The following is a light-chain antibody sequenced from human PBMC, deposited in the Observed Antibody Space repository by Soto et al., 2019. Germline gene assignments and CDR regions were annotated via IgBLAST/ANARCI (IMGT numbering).Light chain of an antibody. Sequence: QSVLTQPPSVSGAPGQRVTISCTGSSSNIGAGYDVHWCQQLPGTAPKLLIYGNGNRPSGVPDRFSGSKSGTSAALAITGLQAEDEADYYCQSYDSSLSGSVFGGGTKLTVL. J-gene: IGLJ3*02. CDR2: GNG. CDR3: QSYDSSLSGSV. V-gene: IGLV1-40*01. CDR1: SSNIGAGYD.